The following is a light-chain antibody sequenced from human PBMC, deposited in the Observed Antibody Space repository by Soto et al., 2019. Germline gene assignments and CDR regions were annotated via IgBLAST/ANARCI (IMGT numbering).Light chain of an antibody. CDR3: QQYDSYPGT. V-gene: IGKV1-5*01. CDR1: QSVSTW. CDR2: EAS. J-gene: IGKJ2*02. Sequence: DIQMTQSPSILSASVGDRVTITCRASQSVSTWLAWYQQKPGRAPNLLIYEASTLASGVPSRFSGSGSETAFALTISSLQPDDSATYYCQQYDSYPGTFGQGTKLEIK.